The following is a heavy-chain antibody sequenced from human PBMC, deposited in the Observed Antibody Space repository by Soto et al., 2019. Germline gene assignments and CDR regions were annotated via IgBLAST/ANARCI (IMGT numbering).Heavy chain of an antibody. Sequence: GSSVQVSCKASGYAFSNNDISWVRQSTGQGLEWMGWMNPNSGNGGYAQKFQGRVTMTRDTSTSTAYMELSSLASDDTAIYYCARMATSGTLNWFDPWGQGTLVTVSS. CDR1: GYAFSNND. J-gene: IGHJ5*02. CDR3: ARMATSGTLNWFDP. V-gene: IGHV1-8*01. CDR2: MNPNSGNG.